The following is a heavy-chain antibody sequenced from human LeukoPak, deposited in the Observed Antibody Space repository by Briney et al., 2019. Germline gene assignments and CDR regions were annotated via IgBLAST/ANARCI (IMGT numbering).Heavy chain of an antibody. Sequence: SGPTLVKPTQTLTLTCTFSGFSLSTSGVGVGWIRQPPGKALEWLALIYWDDDKHYSPSLKSRLTITKDTSKNQVVLTMTNMDPVDTATYFCAHRHGSSTWLGSVYFDYWGQGTLVTVSS. CDR2: IYWDDDK. J-gene: IGHJ4*02. D-gene: IGHD6-13*01. V-gene: IGHV2-5*02. CDR3: AHRHGSSTWLGSVYFDY. CDR1: GFSLSTSGVG.